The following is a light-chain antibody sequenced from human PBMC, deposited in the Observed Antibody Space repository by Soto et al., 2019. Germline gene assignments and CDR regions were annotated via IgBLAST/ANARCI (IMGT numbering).Light chain of an antibody. J-gene: IGKJ3*01. Sequence: DIVMTQSPDSLAVSLGERATINCKSSQSVLYNSNSKNYLAWYQQKVGQPPKLLIYWASTRESGVPDRFSGSGSGTDFTLTISSLQAEDVAVYYCQQYNSWPRGTFGPGTKVEIK. CDR1: QSVLYNSNSKNY. CDR2: WAS. V-gene: IGKV4-1*01. CDR3: QQYNSWPRGT.